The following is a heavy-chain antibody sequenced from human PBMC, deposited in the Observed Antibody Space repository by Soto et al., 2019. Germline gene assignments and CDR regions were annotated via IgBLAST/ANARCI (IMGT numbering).Heavy chain of an antibody. CDR2: INHSGST. V-gene: IGHV4-34*01. D-gene: IGHD2-21*02. Sequence: SETLSLTCAVYGGSFSGYYWSWIRQPPGKGLEWIGEINHSGSTNYNPSLKSRVTISVDTSKNQFSLKLSSVTAADTAVYYCARAFCGGDWYYYGMDVWGQGTTVTVSS. J-gene: IGHJ6*02. CDR3: ARAFCGGDWYYYGMDV. CDR1: GGSFSGYY.